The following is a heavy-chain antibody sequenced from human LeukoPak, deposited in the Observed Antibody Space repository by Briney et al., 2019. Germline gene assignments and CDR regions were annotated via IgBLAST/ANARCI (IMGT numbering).Heavy chain of an antibody. V-gene: IGHV4-59*12. CDR2: IYYSGST. Sequence: SETLSLTCTVSGGSISSYYWSWLRQPPGKGLEWIGYIYYSGSTNYNPSLKSRVTISVDTSKNQFSLRLSSVTAADTAVYYCARGRYVTTRGGAAAGFLDYWGQGTLVTVST. CDR1: GGSISSYY. J-gene: IGHJ4*02. CDR3: ARGRYVTTRGGAAAGFLDY. D-gene: IGHD6-13*01.